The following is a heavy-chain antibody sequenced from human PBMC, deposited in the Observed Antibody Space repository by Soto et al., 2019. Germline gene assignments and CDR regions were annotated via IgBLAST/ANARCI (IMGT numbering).Heavy chain of an antibody. D-gene: IGHD6-13*01. Sequence: GGSLRLSCAASGFTVSSNYMSWVRQAPGKGLEWVSVIYSGGSTYYADSVKGRFTISRDHSKNTLYLQMNSLRAEDTAVYYCASSLGSSSLLDYWGQGTLVTSPQ. J-gene: IGHJ4*02. CDR1: GFTVSSNY. CDR2: IYSGGST. V-gene: IGHV3-53*01. CDR3: ASSLGSSSLLDY.